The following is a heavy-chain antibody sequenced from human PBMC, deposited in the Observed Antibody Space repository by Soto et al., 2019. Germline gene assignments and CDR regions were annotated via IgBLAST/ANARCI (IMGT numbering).Heavy chain of an antibody. CDR3: XXXPXRSIFFAYGMDV. Sequence: QVQLQESGPGLVKPSQTLSLTCTVSGGSISSGDYYWKWIRQHPGKGLEWIGYIYYSESTYYNPSLKSRVTISVDTSRSQFSXKXXXXXAXXXAVYXCXXXPXRSIFFAYGMDVWGQGTTVTVSS. CDR2: IYYSEST. D-gene: IGHD3-3*02. CDR1: GGSISSGDYY. V-gene: IGHV4-31*03. J-gene: IGHJ6*02.